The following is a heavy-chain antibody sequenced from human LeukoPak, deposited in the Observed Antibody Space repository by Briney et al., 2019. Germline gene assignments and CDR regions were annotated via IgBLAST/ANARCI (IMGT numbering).Heavy chain of an antibody. J-gene: IGHJ6*02. D-gene: IGHD3-10*01. CDR2: KRYDGSNK. Sequence: GGSLRLSCAASGFTFSSYGMHWVRQAPGKGLEWVAFKRYDGSNKYYADSVKGRFTIPRDNSKNTLYLEMNSLRAEDTAVYYCAKGYGSGYYYYGMDVWGQGTTVTVSS. CDR3: AKGYGSGYYYYGMDV. CDR1: GFTFSSYG. V-gene: IGHV3-30*02.